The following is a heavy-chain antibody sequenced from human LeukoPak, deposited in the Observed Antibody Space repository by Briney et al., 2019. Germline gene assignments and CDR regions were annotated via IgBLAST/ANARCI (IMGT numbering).Heavy chain of an antibody. CDR1: GGSISSGGYY. D-gene: IGHD6-13*01. CDR2: IYYSGST. J-gene: IGHJ4*02. Sequence: SQTLSLTCTVSGGSISSGGYYWSWIRQPPGKGLEWIGSIYYSGSTYYNPSLKSRVTISVDTSKNQFSLKLSSVTAADTAVYYCARQWDSSSWYAWGQGTLVTVSS. CDR3: ARQWDSSSWYA. V-gene: IGHV4-39*01.